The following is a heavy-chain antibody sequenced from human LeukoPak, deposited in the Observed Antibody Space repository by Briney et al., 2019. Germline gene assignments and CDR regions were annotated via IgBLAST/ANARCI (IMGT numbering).Heavy chain of an antibody. J-gene: IGHJ4*02. V-gene: IGHV3-21*04. CDR2: ISSSSSYI. CDR3: AKGGRGANFDY. Sequence: GGSLRLSCAASGFTFTTYSMNWVRQAPGKGLEWVSSISSSSSYIYYADSMKGRFTISRDNVKNSLYLQMHSLRAEDTAVYYCAKGGRGANFDYWGQGTLVTVSS. D-gene: IGHD1-26*01. CDR1: GFTFTTYS.